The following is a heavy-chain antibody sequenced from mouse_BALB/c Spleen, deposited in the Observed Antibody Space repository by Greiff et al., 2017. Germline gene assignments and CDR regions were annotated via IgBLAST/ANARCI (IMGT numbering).Heavy chain of an antibody. CDR1: GFSLTSYG. CDR2: IWAGGST. Sequence: VMLVESGPGLVAPSQSLSITCTVSGFSLTSYGVHWVRQPPGKGLEWLGVIWAGGSTNYNSALMSRLSISKDNSKSQVFLKMNSLQTDDTAMYYCARDPIYYYGSFYAMDYWGQGTSVTVSS. D-gene: IGHD1-1*01. V-gene: IGHV2-9*02. J-gene: IGHJ4*01. CDR3: ARDPIYYYGSFYAMDY.